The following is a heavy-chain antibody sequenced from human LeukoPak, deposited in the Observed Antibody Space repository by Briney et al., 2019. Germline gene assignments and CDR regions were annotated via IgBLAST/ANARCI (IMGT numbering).Heavy chain of an antibody. D-gene: IGHD6-13*01. CDR1: GFTFSSYA. V-gene: IGHV3-23*01. CDR3: VKDYSTIAAAANPLFDY. Sequence: PAGGDLRLSCAASGFTFSSYAVTWVRQAPGKGLEWVSGIIGSGDTTFYADSVKGRFTISRDNSKNTLYLQMHSLRAEDTAVYYCVKDYSTIAAAANPLFDYWGQGDMVSVSS. CDR2: IIGSGDTT. J-gene: IGHJ4*02.